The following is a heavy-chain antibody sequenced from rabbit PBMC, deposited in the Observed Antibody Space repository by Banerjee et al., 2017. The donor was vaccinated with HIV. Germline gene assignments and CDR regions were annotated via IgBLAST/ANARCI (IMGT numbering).Heavy chain of an antibody. J-gene: IGHJ4*01. CDR2: IYTGSGIA. D-gene: IGHD2-1*01. V-gene: IGHV1S45*01. CDR3: ARDRAGAGDIGDGMFNL. Sequence: QEQLEESGGGLVKPGASLTLTCKASGFSFSSGYDMCWVRQPPGKGPEWIACIYTGSGIAYYASWAKGRFTISKTSSTTVTLQMTSLTAADTATYFCARDRAGAGDIGDGMFNLWGPGTLVTVS. CDR1: GFSFSSGYD.